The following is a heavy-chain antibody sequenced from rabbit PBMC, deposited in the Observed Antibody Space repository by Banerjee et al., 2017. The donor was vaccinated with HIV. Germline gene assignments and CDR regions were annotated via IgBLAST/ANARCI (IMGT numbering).Heavy chain of an antibody. V-gene: IGHV1S45*01. CDR1: GFSFSDKYV. CDR2: INTNSGNT. CDR3: ARRPSMTLVINL. Sequence: QEQLEESGGDLVKPGRSLTLTCTASGFSFSDKYVMCWVRQAPGKGLEWIGCINTNSGNTVYASWAKGRFTISKTSWTTVTLQMTSLTAADTATYFCARRPSMTLVINLWGQGTLVTVS. D-gene: IGHD2-1*01. J-gene: IGHJ4*01.